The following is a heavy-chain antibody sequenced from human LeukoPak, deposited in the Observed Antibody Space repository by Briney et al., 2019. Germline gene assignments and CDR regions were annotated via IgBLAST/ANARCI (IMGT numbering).Heavy chain of an antibody. D-gene: IGHD1-26*01. V-gene: IGHV3-48*04. CDR1: GFTFSNYN. Sequence: GGSLRLSCAASGFTFSNYNINWVRQAPGKGLEWISYISSSSSIISYADSVRGRFTISRDNAKNSLYLQMNSLRAEDTALYYCAKDIGSTVVGDYYYYYGMDVWGQGTTVTVSS. CDR3: AKDIGSTVVGDYYYYYGMDV. J-gene: IGHJ6*02. CDR2: ISSSSSII.